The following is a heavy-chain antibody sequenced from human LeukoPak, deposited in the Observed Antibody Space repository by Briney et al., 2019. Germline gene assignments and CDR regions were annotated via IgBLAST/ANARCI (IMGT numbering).Heavy chain of an antibody. D-gene: IGHD1-1*01. CDR3: AKTELERSPRTDFDY. Sequence: GGSLRLSXAASGFTFSSYAVSWVRQAPGKGLEWVSAISGSGGSTYYADSVKGRFTISRDNSKNTLYLQMNSLRAEDTAVYYCAKTELERSPRTDFDYWGQGTLVTVSS. CDR1: GFTFSSYA. V-gene: IGHV3-23*01. J-gene: IGHJ4*02. CDR2: ISGSGGST.